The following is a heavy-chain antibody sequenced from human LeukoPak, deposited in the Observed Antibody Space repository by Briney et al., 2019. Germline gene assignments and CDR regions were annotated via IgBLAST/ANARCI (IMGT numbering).Heavy chain of an antibody. D-gene: IGHD2-8*02. Sequence: GGSLRLSCAGSGFTFTSHWVYWVRQAPGRGLVWVSRTNPDGSTTAYADSVRGRFTISRDNAKYTVYLQMNSLRTEDTAMYYCVSTGLDIWGQGTMVTVSS. CDR2: TNPDGSTT. CDR1: GFTFTSHW. J-gene: IGHJ3*02. CDR3: VSTGLDI. V-gene: IGHV3-74*01.